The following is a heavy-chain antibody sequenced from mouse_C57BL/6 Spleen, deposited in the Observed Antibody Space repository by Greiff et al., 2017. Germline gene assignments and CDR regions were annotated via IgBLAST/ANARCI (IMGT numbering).Heavy chain of an antibody. V-gene: IGHV1-82*01. J-gene: IGHJ4*01. D-gene: IGHD2-1*01. CDR2: IYPGDGDT. CDR3: ARIYYGNYVAMDY. Sequence: QVQLKESGPELVKPGASVKISCKASGYAFSSSWMNWVKQRPGKGLEWIGRIYPGDGDTNYNGKFKGKATLTADKSSSTAYMKLSSLTSEDSAVYFCARIYYGNYVAMDYWGQGTSVTVSS. CDR1: GYAFSSSW.